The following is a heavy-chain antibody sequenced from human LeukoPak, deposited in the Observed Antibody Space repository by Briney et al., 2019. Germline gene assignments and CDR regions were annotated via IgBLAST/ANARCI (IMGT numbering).Heavy chain of an antibody. D-gene: IGHD1-26*01. Sequence: GGSLRLSCAASGFPFSSYWMSWVRQAPGKGLEWVANIKKDGGEKYYADSVKGRFTISRDNAENSLYLQMNSLRAEDTAVYYCTRDRGGSYDFDYWGQGTLVTVSS. CDR1: GFPFSSYW. CDR2: IKKDGGEK. J-gene: IGHJ4*02. CDR3: TRDRGGSYDFDY. V-gene: IGHV3-7*01.